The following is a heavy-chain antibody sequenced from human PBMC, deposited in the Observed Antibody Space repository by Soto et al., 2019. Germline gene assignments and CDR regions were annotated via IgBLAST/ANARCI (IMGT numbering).Heavy chain of an antibody. CDR1: GFTFCSYA. V-gene: IGHV3-64D*08. Sequence: GGSLRLSCSASGFTFCSYAMHWVRQDPGKGLEYVSAVSSNGGSTYYADSVKGRFAISRDNSKNTLYLQMSSLRAEDTAVYYCVKGGYCSSISCYSPFDYWGQGILVTVSS. CDR2: VSSNGGST. D-gene: IGHD2-2*02. J-gene: IGHJ4*02. CDR3: VKGGYCSSISCYSPFDY.